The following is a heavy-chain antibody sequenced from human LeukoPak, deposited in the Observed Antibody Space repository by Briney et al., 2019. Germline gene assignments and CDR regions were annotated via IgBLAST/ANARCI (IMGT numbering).Heavy chain of an antibody. J-gene: IGHJ4*02. Sequence: GGSLRLSCAASGFTFSSYAMHWVRQAPGKGLEWVSVISYDGTNSYYADSVKGRFTISRDNSRNTLFLQMNSLRAEDTAVYYCARDTYYSNDYFDYWGQGALVSVSS. CDR2: ISYDGTNS. D-gene: IGHD4-11*01. V-gene: IGHV3-30*04. CDR1: GFTFSSYA. CDR3: ARDTYYSNDYFDY.